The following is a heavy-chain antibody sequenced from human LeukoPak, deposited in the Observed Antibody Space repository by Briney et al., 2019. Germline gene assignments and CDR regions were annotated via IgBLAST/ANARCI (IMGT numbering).Heavy chain of an antibody. CDR1: GFTFSSYS. V-gene: IGHV3-23*01. CDR3: AKDGDDCSSTSCPQIFGY. CDR2: IIGSGGST. D-gene: IGHD2-2*01. Sequence: GGSLRLSCAASGFTFSSYSMSWVRQAPGKGLEWVSAIIGSGGSTYYADSVTGRFTISRENSKNTRYMQMNSMRAEDTAVYYCAKDGDDCSSTSCPQIFGYWGQGTLVTVSS. J-gene: IGHJ4*02.